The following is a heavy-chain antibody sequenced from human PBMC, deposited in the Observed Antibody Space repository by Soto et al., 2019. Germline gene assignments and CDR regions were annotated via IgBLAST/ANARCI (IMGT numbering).Heavy chain of an antibody. V-gene: IGHV1-3*01. Sequence: ASVKVSCKASGYTFTSYAMHWVRQAPGQRLEWMGWINAGNGNTKYSQKVQGRVTITRDTSASTAYMELSSLRSEDTAVYYCARGHYYDSSGYPPVHWGQGTLVTVSS. CDR1: GYTFTSYA. CDR2: INAGNGNT. D-gene: IGHD3-22*01. J-gene: IGHJ4*02. CDR3: ARGHYYDSSGYPPVH.